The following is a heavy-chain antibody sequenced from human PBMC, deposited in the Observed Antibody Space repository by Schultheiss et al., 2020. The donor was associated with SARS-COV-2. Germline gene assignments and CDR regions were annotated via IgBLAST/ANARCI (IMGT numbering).Heavy chain of an antibody. CDR2: INPNSGGT. J-gene: IGHJ5*02. V-gene: IGHV1-2*02. D-gene: IGHD3-3*01. Sequence: ASVKVSCKASGGTFSSYAISWVRQAPGQGLEWMGWINPNSGGTNYAQKFQGRVTMTRDTSISTAYMELSRLRSDDTAVYYCAKDMGRAQAWSGHGGWFDPWGQGTLVTVSS. CDR1: GGTFSSYA. CDR3: AKDMGRAQAWSGHGGWFDP.